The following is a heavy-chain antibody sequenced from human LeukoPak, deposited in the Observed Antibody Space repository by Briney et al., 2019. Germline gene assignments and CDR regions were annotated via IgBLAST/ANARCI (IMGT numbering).Heavy chain of an antibody. Sequence: ASVKVSCKASGYTFSSYAINWVRQAPGQGLEWMGWISAYNGNSNYAQNFQGRVTMTTDTSTSTAYLELRNLRSDDTAVYYCARDGRTYYDVLTGYFVHWYFDLWGRGTLVTVSS. D-gene: IGHD3-9*01. CDR2: ISAYNGNS. J-gene: IGHJ2*01. CDR3: ARDGRTYYDVLTGYFVHWYFDL. CDR1: GYTFSSYA. V-gene: IGHV1-18*04.